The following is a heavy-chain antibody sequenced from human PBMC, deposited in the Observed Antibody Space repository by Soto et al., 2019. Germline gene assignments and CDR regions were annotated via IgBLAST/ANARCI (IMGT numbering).Heavy chain of an antibody. Sequence: SVKVSCKASGGTFSSYAISWVRQAPGQGLEWMGGIIPIFGTANYAQKFQGRVTITADESTSTAYMELSSLRSEDTAVYYCARDRYCSGGSCRPGYNWFDPWGQGTLVTVSS. CDR1: GGTFSSYA. V-gene: IGHV1-69*13. J-gene: IGHJ5*02. CDR2: IIPIFGTA. CDR3: ARDRYCSGGSCRPGYNWFDP. D-gene: IGHD2-15*01.